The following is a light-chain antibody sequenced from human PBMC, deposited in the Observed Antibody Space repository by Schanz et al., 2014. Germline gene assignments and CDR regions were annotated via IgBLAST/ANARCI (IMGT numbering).Light chain of an antibody. CDR2: EVT. J-gene: IGLJ2*01. Sequence: QSALTQPPSASGSPGQSVTISCTGTSIDVGGYNYVSWYQQHPGKAPKLMIYEVTKRPSGVPDRFSGSKSGNTASLTISRLQAEDEADYSCSSYALSTTFVIFGGGTKLTVL. V-gene: IGLV2-8*01. CDR1: SIDVGGYNY. CDR3: SSYALSTTFVI.